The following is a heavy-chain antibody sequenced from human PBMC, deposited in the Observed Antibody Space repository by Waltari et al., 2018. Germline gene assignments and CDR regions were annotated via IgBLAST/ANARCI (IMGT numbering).Heavy chain of an antibody. CDR1: GYTFINYE. CDR2: VNPNSGAT. D-gene: IGHD2-21*01. J-gene: IGHJ5*02. Sequence: QVQLVQSGAEVLRPGASVKVSCQASGYTFINYEINWVRQAAGQGLELMGGVNPNSGATAYAQKFQVRITMTWDTSISTAYMEMSNLRSDDTAVLYCARGRDVFANFDYNWFDPWGQGTLVTVSS. V-gene: IGHV1-8*02. CDR3: ARGRDVFANFDYNWFDP.